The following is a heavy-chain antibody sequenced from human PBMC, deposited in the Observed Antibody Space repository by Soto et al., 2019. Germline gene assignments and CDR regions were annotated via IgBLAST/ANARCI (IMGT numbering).Heavy chain of an antibody. J-gene: IGHJ6*01. CDR1: GESFSDYSHF. CDR3: ARWRLEVFTMRTYYYG. V-gene: IGHV4-34*01. Sequence: QVQLQQWGAGLLKASETLSLTCAVYGESFSDYSHFWSWIRQPPGKGLEWIGEIDHRGNTNYKPSLKSRVTISLDTSKNQFSLMVNAVTAADPAVYYCARWRLEVFTMRTYYYG. D-gene: IGHD3-10*02. CDR2: IDHRGNT.